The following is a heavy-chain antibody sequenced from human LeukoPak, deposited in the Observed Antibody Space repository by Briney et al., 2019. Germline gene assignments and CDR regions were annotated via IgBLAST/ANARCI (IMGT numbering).Heavy chain of an antibody. CDR1: GGSMITDTFY. CDR3: TRRTYSTYMDV. CDR2: IYSNGGGR. V-gene: IGHV4-39*01. Sequence: SETLSLTCTVSGGSMITDTFYWVWIRQPPGKGLEGIANIYSNGGGRQYNRSLTNRVSISVDTSKNQFFLNLNSVTAADTAIYYCTRRTYSTYMDVWGQGTTVTVSS. D-gene: IGHD1-7*01. J-gene: IGHJ6*03.